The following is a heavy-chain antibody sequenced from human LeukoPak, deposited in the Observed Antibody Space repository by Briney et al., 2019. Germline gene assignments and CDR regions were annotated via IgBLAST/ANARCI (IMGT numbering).Heavy chain of an antibody. CDR1: GGSISGHY. D-gene: IGHD3-22*01. V-gene: IGHV4-59*11. CDR3: ARYSYESSGYYILDY. CDR2: IYYSGST. J-gene: IGHJ4*02. Sequence: PSETLSLTCTVSGGSISGHYWSWIRQPPGKGLEWIGYIYYSGSTNYNPSLKSRVTISVDTSKNQFSLKLSSVTAADTAVYYCARYSYESSGYYILDYWGQGTPVTVSS.